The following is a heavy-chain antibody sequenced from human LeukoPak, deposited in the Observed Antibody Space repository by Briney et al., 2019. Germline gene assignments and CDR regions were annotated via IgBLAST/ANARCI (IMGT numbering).Heavy chain of an antibody. CDR3: ARDPILITIFGVVVDGMDV. J-gene: IGHJ6*02. CDR2: INSDGSST. Sequence: GGSLRLSCAASGLTFSSYWMHWVRQAPGKGLVWVSRINSDGSSTSYADSVKGRFTISRDNAKNTLYLQMNSLRAEDTAVYYCARDPILITIFGVVVDGMDVWGQGTTVTVSS. V-gene: IGHV3-74*01. D-gene: IGHD3-3*01. CDR1: GLTFSSYW.